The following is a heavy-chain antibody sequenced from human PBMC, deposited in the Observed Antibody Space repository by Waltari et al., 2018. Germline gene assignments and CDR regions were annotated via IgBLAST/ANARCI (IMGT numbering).Heavy chain of an antibody. CDR1: GGSFSGYY. V-gene: IGHV4-34*01. J-gene: IGHJ4*02. CDR2: INHSGST. D-gene: IGHD6-19*01. Sequence: QVQLQQWGAGLLKPSETLSLTCAVYGGSFSGYYWSWIRQPPGKGLEWIGEINHSGSTNDNPSLKSRVTISVDTSKNQFSLKLSSVTAADTAVYYCARSVGDSRTYSSGWNGWCFDYWGQGTLVTVSS. CDR3: ARSVGDSRTYSSGWNGWCFDY.